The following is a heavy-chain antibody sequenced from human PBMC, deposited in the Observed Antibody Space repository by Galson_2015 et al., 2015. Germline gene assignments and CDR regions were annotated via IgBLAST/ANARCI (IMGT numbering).Heavy chain of an antibody. CDR3: ARDKSGNFDI. CDR1: GYTFTGYY. D-gene: IGHD3-10*01. CDR2: INPNSGGT. Sequence: SVKVSCKASGYTFTGYYIHWVRQVPGQGLEWMGWINPNSGGTNYAQKFQGWVTMTRDTSISAAYMELSRLKSDDTAVYYCARDKSGNFDIWGQGTMVTVSS. V-gene: IGHV1-2*04. J-gene: IGHJ3*02.